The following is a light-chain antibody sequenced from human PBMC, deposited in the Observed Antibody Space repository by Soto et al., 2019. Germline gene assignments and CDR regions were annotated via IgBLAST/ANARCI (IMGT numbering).Light chain of an antibody. CDR1: QSVSSSY. V-gene: IGKV3-20*01. CDR2: GAS. J-gene: IGKJ5*01. Sequence: EIVLTQCPGTLSLSPGQRATLSFXXSQSVSSSYLAWYQQKPGQPPRILIYGASIRATGIPDRFSGSGSGTDFTLTISRLEPEDFAVYYCQQYHTSPITFGQGTRLEIK. CDR3: QQYHTSPIT.